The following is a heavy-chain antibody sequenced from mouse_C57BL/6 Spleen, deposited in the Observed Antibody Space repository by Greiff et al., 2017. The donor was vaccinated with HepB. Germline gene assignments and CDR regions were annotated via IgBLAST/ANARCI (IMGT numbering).Heavy chain of an antibody. CDR2: INPNNGGT. CDR3: ARFFPSDGSSLP. V-gene: IGHV1-26*01. CDR1: GYTFTDYY. J-gene: IGHJ3*02. Sequence: VQLQQSGPELVKPGASVKISCKASGYTFTDYYMNWVKQSHGKSLEWIGDINPNNGGTSYNQKFKGKATLTVDKSSSTAYMELRSLTSEDSAVYYCARFFPSDGSSLPWGQGTLVTVSA. D-gene: IGHD1-1*01.